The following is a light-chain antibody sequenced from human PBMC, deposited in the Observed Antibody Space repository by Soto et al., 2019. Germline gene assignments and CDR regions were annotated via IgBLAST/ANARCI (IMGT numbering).Light chain of an antibody. V-gene: IGKV1-39*01. Sequence: DIQMTQSPSSLSASVGDRVTITCRASQSISTYLNWYQQKPGKAPKLLMHAASSLDRGVPSRFSGSGSGTDFTLTISSLQPEDFATYYCQQSYSTPRVTFGQGTRLEIK. J-gene: IGKJ5*01. CDR1: QSISTY. CDR3: QQSYSTPRVT. CDR2: AAS.